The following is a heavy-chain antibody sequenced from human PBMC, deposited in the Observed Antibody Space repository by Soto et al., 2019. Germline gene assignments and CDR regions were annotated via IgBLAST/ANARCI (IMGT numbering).Heavy chain of an antibody. J-gene: IGHJ6*02. D-gene: IGHD3-3*01. CDR3: ARDIYYDYWSGNYRPAQNYYYGMDV. CDR1: GGSISSSNW. Sequence: SETLSLTCAVSGGSISSSNWWSWVRQPPGEGLEWIGVIYHSGSTNYNPSLKSRVTISVDKSKNQFSLKLNSVTAADTAVYYCARDIYYDYWSGNYRPAQNYYYGMDVWGQGTTVTVSS. CDR2: IYHSGST. V-gene: IGHV4-4*02.